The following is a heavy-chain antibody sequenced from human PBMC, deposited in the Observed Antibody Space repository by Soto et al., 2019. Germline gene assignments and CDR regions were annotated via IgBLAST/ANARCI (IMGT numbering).Heavy chain of an antibody. J-gene: IGHJ4*02. V-gene: IGHV3-30*18. CDR3: AKDEDIVLMVYAAVDY. CDR2: ISYDGSNK. CDR1: GFTFSSYG. D-gene: IGHD2-8*01. Sequence: GGSLRLSCAASGFTFSSYGMHWVRQAPGKGLEWVAVISYDGSNKYYADSVKGRFTISRDNSKNTLYLQMNSLRAEDTAVYYCAKDEDIVLMVYAAVDYWGQGTLVTVSS.